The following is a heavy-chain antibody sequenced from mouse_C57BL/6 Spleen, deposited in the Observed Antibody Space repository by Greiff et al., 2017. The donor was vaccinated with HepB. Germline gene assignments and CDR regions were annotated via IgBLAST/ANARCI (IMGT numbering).Heavy chain of an antibody. CDR2: INPSTGGT. V-gene: IGHV1-42*01. J-gene: IGHJ1*03. CDR3: ARLRGDAYWYFDV. D-gene: IGHD3-3*01. Sequence: EVQLQQSGPELVKPGASVKISCKASGYSFTGYYMNWVKQSPEKSLEWIGEINPSTGGTTYNQKFKAKATLTVDKSSSTAYMQLKSLTSEDSAVYYCARLRGDAYWYFDVWGTGTTVTVSS. CDR1: GYSFTGYY.